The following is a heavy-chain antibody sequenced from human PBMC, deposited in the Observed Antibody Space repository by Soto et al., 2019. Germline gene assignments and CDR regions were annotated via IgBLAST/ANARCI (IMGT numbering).Heavy chain of an antibody. V-gene: IGHV1-69*13. D-gene: IGHD3-22*01. CDR1: GCTFSSYA. J-gene: IGHJ6*02. CDR2: IIPIFGTA. Sequence: SVKVSCKASGCTFSSYAISWVRQAPGQGLEWMGGIIPIFGTANYAQKFQGRVTITADESTSTAYMELSSLRSEDTAVYYCARGAGYDSSGSPGYYYGMDVWGQGTTVTVSS. CDR3: ARGAGYDSSGSPGYYYGMDV.